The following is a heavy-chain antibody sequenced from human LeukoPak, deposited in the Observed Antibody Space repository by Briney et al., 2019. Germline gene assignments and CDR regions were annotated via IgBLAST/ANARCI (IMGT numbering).Heavy chain of an antibody. CDR2: IYHNGST. V-gene: IGHV4-4*02. CDR3: ARALTTVTQYYFDH. J-gene: IGHJ4*02. D-gene: IGHD4-17*01. Sequence: SETLSLTCAVSGGSISRSNWWSWVRQPPGKGLEWIGEIYHNGSTNYNPSLKSRVNISVDKSKNQFSLKLSSVTAADTAVYYCARALTTVTQYYFDHWGQGTLVTVSS. CDR1: GGSISRSNW.